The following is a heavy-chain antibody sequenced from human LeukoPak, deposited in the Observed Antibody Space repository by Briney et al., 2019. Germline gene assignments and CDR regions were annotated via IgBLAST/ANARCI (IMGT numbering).Heavy chain of an antibody. CDR2: ISGSGGST. V-gene: IGHV3-23*01. Sequence: GGSLRLSCAASGFTFSSYAMSWVRQAPGKGLEWVSAISGSGGSTYYADSVKGRFTISRDNSKNTLYLQMNSLRAEDTAVYYCAKDLYRTDFWSGYYKGSAFDIWGQGTMDTVSS. D-gene: IGHD3-3*01. J-gene: IGHJ3*02. CDR1: GFTFSSYA. CDR3: AKDLYRTDFWSGYYKGSAFDI.